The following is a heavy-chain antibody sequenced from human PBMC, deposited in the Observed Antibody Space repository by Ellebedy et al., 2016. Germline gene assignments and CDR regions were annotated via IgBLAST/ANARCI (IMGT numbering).Heavy chain of an antibody. CDR3: ARGPPLDLGYCSGGNCYPLDY. V-gene: IGHV4-34*01. Sequence: SETLSLXXAVYGGSFSGYYWSWIRQPPGKGLEWIGEINRSGTTNYNPSLKSRVTISVDTSKNQFSLKLSSVTAADTAVYYCARGPPLDLGYCSGGNCYPLDYWGQGTLVTVSS. D-gene: IGHD2-15*01. CDR2: INRSGTT. CDR1: GGSFSGYY. J-gene: IGHJ4*02.